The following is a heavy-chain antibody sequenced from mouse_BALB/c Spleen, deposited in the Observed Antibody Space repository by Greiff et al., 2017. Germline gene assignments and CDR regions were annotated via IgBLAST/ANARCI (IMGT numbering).Heavy chain of an antibody. J-gene: IGHJ3*01. CDR3: TSEGSFAY. Sequence: QVQLQQPGAELVRPGASVKLSCKASGYTFTSYWINWVKQRPGQGLEWIGNIYPSDSYTNYNQKFKDKATLTVDKSSSTAYMQLSSPTSEDSAVYYCTSEGSFAYWGQGTLVTVSA. CDR2: IYPSDSYT. V-gene: IGHV1-69*02. CDR1: GYTFTSYW.